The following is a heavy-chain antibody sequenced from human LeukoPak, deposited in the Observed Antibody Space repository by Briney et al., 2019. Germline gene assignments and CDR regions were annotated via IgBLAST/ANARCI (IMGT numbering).Heavy chain of an antibody. CDR3: AQTRYCSSTSCYEGLRVYYYYGMDV. J-gene: IGHJ6*02. Sequence: SVKVSCKASGGTFSSYAISWVRQAPGQGLEWMGGTIPIFGTANYAQKFQGRVTITADESTSTAYMELSSLRSEDTAVYYCAQTRYCSSTSCYEGLRVYYYYGMDVWGQGTTVTVSS. CDR1: GGTFSSYA. CDR2: TIPIFGTA. D-gene: IGHD2-2*01. V-gene: IGHV1-69*13.